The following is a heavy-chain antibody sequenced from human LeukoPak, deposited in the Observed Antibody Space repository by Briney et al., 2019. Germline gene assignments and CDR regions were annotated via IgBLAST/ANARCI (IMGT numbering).Heavy chain of an antibody. J-gene: IGHJ5*02. V-gene: IGHV3-23*01. Sequence: GGSLRLSCAASGFTFSDYAMSWVRQAPGKGLEWVSVISGSGDSTYYADSVKGRFSISRDNPKNTLYLQMNSLRAEDTAVYYCAKDRRAAAPNVRFDPWGQGTLVTVSS. CDR2: ISGSGDST. D-gene: IGHD6-13*01. CDR3: AKDRRAAAPNVRFDP. CDR1: GFTFSDYA.